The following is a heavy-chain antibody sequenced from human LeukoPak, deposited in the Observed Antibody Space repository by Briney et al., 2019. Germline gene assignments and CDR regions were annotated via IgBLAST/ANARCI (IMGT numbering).Heavy chain of an antibody. CDR1: GGTFSSYA. CDR2: INPSGGST. V-gene: IGHV1-46*01. J-gene: IGHJ4*02. CDR3: ARVQYCSGGSCYLGSDY. D-gene: IGHD2-15*01. Sequence: ASVKVSCKASGGTFSSYAISWVRQAPGQGLEWMGIINPSGGSTSYAQKFQGRVTMTRDTSTSTVYMELSSLRSEDTAVYYCARVQYCSGGSCYLGSDYWGQGTLVTVSS.